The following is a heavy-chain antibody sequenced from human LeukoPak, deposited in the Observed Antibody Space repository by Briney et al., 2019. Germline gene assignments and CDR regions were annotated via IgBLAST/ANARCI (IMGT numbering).Heavy chain of an antibody. D-gene: IGHD2-2*01. CDR3: AAQGRYCSSTSCYYHY. CDR1: GGTFSSYA. Sequence: SVKLSCKASGGTFSSYAISWVRQAPGQGLEWMGGIIPIFGTANYAQKFQGRVTITADKSTSTAYMELSSLRSEDTAVYYCAAQGRYCSSTSCYYHYWGQGTLVTVSS. J-gene: IGHJ4*02. V-gene: IGHV1-69*06. CDR2: IIPIFGTA.